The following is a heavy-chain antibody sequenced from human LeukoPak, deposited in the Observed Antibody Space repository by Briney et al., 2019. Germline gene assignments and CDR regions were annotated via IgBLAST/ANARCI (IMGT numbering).Heavy chain of an antibody. D-gene: IGHD6-13*01. CDR3: ARDRFVSQYSSSWYYY. V-gene: IGHV1-8*01. CDR2: MNPNSGNT. J-gene: IGHJ4*02. CDR1: GYTFTSYD. Sequence: GASVKVSCKASGYTFTSYDINWVRQATGQGLEWMGWMNPNSGNTGYAQKFQGRVTMTRNTSISTAYMELSSLRSEDTAVYYCARDRFVSQYSSSWYYYWGQGTLVTVCS.